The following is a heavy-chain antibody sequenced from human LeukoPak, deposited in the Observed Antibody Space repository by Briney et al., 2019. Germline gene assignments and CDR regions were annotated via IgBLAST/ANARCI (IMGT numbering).Heavy chain of an antibody. V-gene: IGHV3-9*01. CDR1: GFTFDDYA. Sequence: PGGSLRLSCAASGFTFDDYAMHWVRQAPGKGLEWVSGISWNSGSIGYADSVKGRFTISRDNAKNSLYLQMNSLRAEDTALYYCAKEIAVAGKGYYGMDVWGQGTTVTVSS. J-gene: IGHJ6*02. CDR2: ISWNSGSI. D-gene: IGHD6-19*01. CDR3: AKEIAVAGKGYYGMDV.